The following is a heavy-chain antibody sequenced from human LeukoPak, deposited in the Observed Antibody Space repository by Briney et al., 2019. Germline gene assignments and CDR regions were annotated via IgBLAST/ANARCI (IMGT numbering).Heavy chain of an antibody. D-gene: IGHD5-12*01. CDR3: ARESGYSGYDGWFDP. V-gene: IGHV1-2*06. J-gene: IGHJ5*02. CDR2: INPNSGGT. Sequence: ASVKFSCKASGYTFTGYYMHWVRQAPGQGLESMGRINPNSGGTNYAQKFQGRVTMTRDTSISTAYMELSRLRSDDTAVYYCARESGYSGYDGWFDPWGQGTLVTVSS. CDR1: GYTFTGYY.